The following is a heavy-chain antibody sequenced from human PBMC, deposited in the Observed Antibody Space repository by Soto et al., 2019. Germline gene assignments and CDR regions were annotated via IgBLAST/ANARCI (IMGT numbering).Heavy chain of an antibody. Sequence: QVQLVQSGPEVNKPGASVRVSCQSSGYTFTSYGISWVRQAPGHGLEWMGWISAYNGITKYAQKFQGRVTMTTDTYANTACMELRRLRSDDTAVYDCARSEKGVTGNMGAYWGKGTLVTV. CDR3: ARSEKGVTGNMGAY. V-gene: IGHV1-18*04. CDR2: ISAYNGIT. D-gene: IGHD1-20*01. J-gene: IGHJ4*02. CDR1: GYTFTSYG.